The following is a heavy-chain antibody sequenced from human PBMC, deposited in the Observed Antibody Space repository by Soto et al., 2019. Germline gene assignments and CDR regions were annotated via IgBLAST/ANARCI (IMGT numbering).Heavy chain of an antibody. CDR2: ISGGGSTA. Sequence: EVQLLESGGGLVQRGGSQRLSCAASGFTFTSYVMSWVRQAPGKGLEGVAGISGGGSTAFYADSVKGRFTISRDNAKNTVVLQMDSRRAEDTAIYYCAKDSNKYSSSLRGRYFDYWGQGTLVTVSS. J-gene: IGHJ4*02. CDR3: AKDSNKYSSSLRGRYFDY. V-gene: IGHV3-23*01. CDR1: GFTFTSYV. D-gene: IGHD3-22*01.